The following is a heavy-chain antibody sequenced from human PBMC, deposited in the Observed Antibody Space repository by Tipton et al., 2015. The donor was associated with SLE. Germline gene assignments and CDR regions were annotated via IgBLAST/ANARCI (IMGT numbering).Heavy chain of an antibody. J-gene: IGHJ4*02. CDR1: GHSISTDYY. CDR2: IYHSGNN. CDR3: AADFWTGSPLFDY. D-gene: IGHD3/OR15-3a*01. Sequence: LRLSCAVSGHSISTDYYWGWIRQPPGKGLEWFGSIYHSGNNYYNPTLQRRVTISIDTSKNQFSLKLTSVTAADTAIYYCAADFWTGSPLFDYWGQGTLVTVSS. V-gene: IGHV4-38-2*01.